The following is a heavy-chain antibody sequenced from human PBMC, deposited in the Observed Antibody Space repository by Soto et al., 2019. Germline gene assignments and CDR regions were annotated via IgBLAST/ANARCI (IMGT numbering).Heavy chain of an antibody. J-gene: IGHJ6*02. V-gene: IGHV3-30*03. D-gene: IGHD3-22*01. CDR3: AREMIPMIMGGMSAMDV. CDR1: GFPSGGYA. CDR2: ISYDGNNK. Sequence: GGSLNPPFKAPGFPSGGYAMHWVRQAQGKGLEWVAVISYDGNNKYYADSVKGRFTISRDNSKNTMYLQMNSLRPEDTAVYYCAREMIPMIMGGMSAMDVWGQGTTVTVSS.